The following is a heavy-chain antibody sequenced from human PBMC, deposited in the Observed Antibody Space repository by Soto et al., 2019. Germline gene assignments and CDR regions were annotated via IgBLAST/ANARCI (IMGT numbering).Heavy chain of an antibody. CDR2: IKSKTDGGTT. Sequence: EVQLVESGGGLVKPGGSLRLSCAASGFTFSNAWMSWVRQAPGKGLEWVGRIKSKTDGGTTDYAAPVKGRFTISRDDSKNTRYLQMNSLKTEDTAVYYCTTDLPQDIMATIDYWGQGTLVTVSS. CDR1: GFTFSNAW. V-gene: IGHV3-15*01. CDR3: TTDLPQDIMATIDY. J-gene: IGHJ4*02. D-gene: IGHD5-12*01.